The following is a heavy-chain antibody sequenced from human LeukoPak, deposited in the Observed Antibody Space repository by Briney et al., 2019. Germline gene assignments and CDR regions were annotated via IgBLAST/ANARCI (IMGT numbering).Heavy chain of an antibody. V-gene: IGHV1-46*01. CDR3: ARGARNAYYYDSSGYHVDAFDI. Sequence: ASVKVSCKASGYTFTSYYMHWVRQAPGQGLEWMGIINPSGGSTSYAQKFQGRVTMTRDMSTSTVYMELSSLRSEDTAVYYCARGARNAYYYDSSGYHVDAFDIWGQGTMVTVSS. J-gene: IGHJ3*02. CDR2: INPSGGST. D-gene: IGHD3-22*01. CDR1: GYTFTSYY.